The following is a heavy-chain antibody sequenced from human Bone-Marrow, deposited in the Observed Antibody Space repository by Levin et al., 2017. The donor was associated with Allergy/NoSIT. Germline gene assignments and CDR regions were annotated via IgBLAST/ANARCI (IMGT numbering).Heavy chain of an antibody. CDR3: ARDPITYDYDGRGYFRGFDL. Sequence: SGPTLVKPTETLTLTCAFSGFSLSVSGMRVSWIRQSPGRALEWLARIDGDDNKLYTTSLKTRLTISKGTSKNQVVLTMTNMDPMDTATYYCARDPITYDYDGRGYFRGFDLWGQGTRVTVSS. CDR1: GFSLSVSGMR. V-gene: IGHV2-70*04. CDR2: IDGDDNK. J-gene: IGHJ3*01. D-gene: IGHD3-22*01.